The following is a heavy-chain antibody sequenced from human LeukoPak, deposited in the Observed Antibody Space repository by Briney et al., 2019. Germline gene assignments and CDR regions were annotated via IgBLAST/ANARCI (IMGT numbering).Heavy chain of an antibody. CDR2: ISGSGGST. CDR3: AKDVEMATIDYYYYGMDV. CDR1: GFTFSSYA. J-gene: IGHJ6*02. D-gene: IGHD5-24*01. V-gene: IGHV3-23*01. Sequence: QPGGSLRLSCAASGFTFSSYAMSWVRQAPGKGLEWVSAISGSGGSTYYADSVKGRFTISRDNSKNTLYLQLNSLRAEDTAVYYCAKDVEMATIDYYYYGMDVWGQGTTVTVSS.